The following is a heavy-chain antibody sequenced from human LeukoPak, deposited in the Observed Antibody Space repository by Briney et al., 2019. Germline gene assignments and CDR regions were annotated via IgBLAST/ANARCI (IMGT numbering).Heavy chain of an antibody. J-gene: IGHJ4*02. D-gene: IGHD6-13*01. CDR2: ISYDGSNK. Sequence: PGRSLRLSCAASGFTFSSYAMHWVRQAPGKGLEWVAVISYDGSNKYYADSVKGRFTISRDNSKNTLYLQMNSLRAEDTAVYYCARDLVRARYYFDYWGQGTLVTVSS. CDR3: ARDLVRARYYFDY. V-gene: IGHV3-30*04. CDR1: GFTFSSYA.